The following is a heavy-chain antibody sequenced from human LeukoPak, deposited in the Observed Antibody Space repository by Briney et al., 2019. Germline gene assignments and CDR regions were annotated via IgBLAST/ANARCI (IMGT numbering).Heavy chain of an antibody. V-gene: IGHV4-4*07. CDR1: GGSISSYY. CDR2: IYTSGST. J-gene: IGHJ4*02. Sequence: SETLSLTCTVSGGSISSYYWSWIRQPAGKGLEWIGRIYTSGSTNYNPSLKSRVTMSVDTSKNQFSLKLSSVTAADTAVYYCARVPYDSSGYLYYFDYWGQGTLVTVSS. D-gene: IGHD3-22*01. CDR3: ARVPYDSSGYLYYFDY.